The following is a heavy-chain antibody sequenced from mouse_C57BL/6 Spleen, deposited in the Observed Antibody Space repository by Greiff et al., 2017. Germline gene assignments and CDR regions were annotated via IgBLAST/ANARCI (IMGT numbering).Heavy chain of an antibody. V-gene: IGHV1-55*01. CDR2: IYPGSGST. Sequence: QVQLQQSGAELVKPGASVKMSCKASGYTFTSYWITWVKQRPGQGLEWIGDIYPGSGSTNYNEKFKSKATLTVDTSSSTAYMQLSSLTSEDSAVYYCARAVYYGSSERYFDYWGQGTTLTVSS. CDR3: ARAVYYGSSERYFDY. D-gene: IGHD1-1*01. CDR1: GYTFTSYW. J-gene: IGHJ2*01.